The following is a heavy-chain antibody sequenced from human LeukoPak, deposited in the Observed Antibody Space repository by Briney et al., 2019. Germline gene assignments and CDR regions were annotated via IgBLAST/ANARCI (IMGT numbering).Heavy chain of an antibody. CDR3: TTGHYDSSGYYYRLVPNYYFDY. CDR1: GFTFSNAW. D-gene: IGHD3-22*01. Sequence: PGGSLRLSCAASGFTFSNAWMSWVRQAPGKGLEWVGRIKSKTDGGTTDYAAPVKGRFTISRDDSKNTLYLQMNSLKTEDTAVYYCTTGHYDSSGYYYRLVPNYYFDYWGQGTLVTVSS. V-gene: IGHV3-15*01. CDR2: IKSKTDGGTT. J-gene: IGHJ4*02.